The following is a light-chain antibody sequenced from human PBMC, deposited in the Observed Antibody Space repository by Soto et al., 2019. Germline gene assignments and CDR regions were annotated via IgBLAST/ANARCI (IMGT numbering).Light chain of an antibody. CDR3: QQYRSLPLT. CDR1: QRVLSNSNNY. Sequence: DIVMTQSPESLAVSLGETATINCKSSQRVLSNSNNYLTWYQKKPGQPPKVLIHWASTRESGVPDRFSGSGSETDFTLTIRSLQAEDAAVYCCQQYRSLPLTFGGGTKMEIK. V-gene: IGKV4-1*01. J-gene: IGKJ4*01. CDR2: WAS.